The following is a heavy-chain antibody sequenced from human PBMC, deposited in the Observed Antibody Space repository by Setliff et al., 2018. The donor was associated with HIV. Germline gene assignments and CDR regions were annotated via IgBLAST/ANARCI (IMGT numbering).Heavy chain of an antibody. V-gene: IGHV1-69*05. CDR2: ITPLLGTT. CDR3: ARRPSIVGATNDAFDI. J-gene: IGHJ3*02. Sequence: SVKVSCKASGGTFSSYGITWVRQAPGQGLEWMGGITPLLGTTNYAQRFQSRVTLTTDESTNTVFMDLSSLRSEDTAVYYCARRPSIVGATNDAFDIWGQGTMVTVSS. CDR1: GGTFSSYG. D-gene: IGHD1-26*01.